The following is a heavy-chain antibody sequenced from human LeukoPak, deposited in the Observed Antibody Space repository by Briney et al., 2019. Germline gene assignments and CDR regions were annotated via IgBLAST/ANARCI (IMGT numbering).Heavy chain of an antibody. CDR3: ARDRDPHYYDSSGYFADY. V-gene: IGHV1-18*01. CDR1: GGTFSSYG. CDR2: ISAYNGNT. D-gene: IGHD3-22*01. Sequence: ASVKVSCKASGGTFSSYGISWVRQAPGQGLEWMGWISAYNGNTNYAQKLQGRVTMTTDTSTSTAYMELRSLRSDDTAVYYCARDRDPHYYDSSGYFADYWGQGTLVTVSS. J-gene: IGHJ4*02.